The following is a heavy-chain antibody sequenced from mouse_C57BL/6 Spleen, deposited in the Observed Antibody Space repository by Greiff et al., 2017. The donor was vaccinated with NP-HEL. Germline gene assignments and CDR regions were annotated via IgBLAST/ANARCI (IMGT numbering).Heavy chain of an antibody. J-gene: IGHJ3*01. D-gene: IGHD2-4*01. CDR2: IHPNSGST. CDR3: AGGYDYEGWFAY. V-gene: IGHV1-64*01. CDR1: GYTFTSYW. Sequence: QVHVKQPGAELVKPGASVKLSCKASGYTFTSYWMHWVKQRPGQGLEWIGMIHPNSGSTNYNEKFKSKATLTVDKSSSTAYMQLSSLTSEDSAVYYCAGGYDYEGWFAYWGQGTLVTVSA.